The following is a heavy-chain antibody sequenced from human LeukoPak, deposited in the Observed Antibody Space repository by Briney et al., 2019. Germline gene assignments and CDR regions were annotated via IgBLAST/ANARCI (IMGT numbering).Heavy chain of an antibody. CDR2: INHSGST. D-gene: IGHD3-10*01. V-gene: IGHV4-34*01. CDR1: GGSFSGYY. J-gene: IGHJ6*04. CDR3: ARDLFRGDV. Sequence: SETLSLTCAVYGGSFSGYYWSWIRQPPGKGLEWIGEINHSGSTNYDPSLKSRVTISVDTSKNQFSLKLSSVTAADTAVYYCARDLFRGDVWGNGTTVTVSS.